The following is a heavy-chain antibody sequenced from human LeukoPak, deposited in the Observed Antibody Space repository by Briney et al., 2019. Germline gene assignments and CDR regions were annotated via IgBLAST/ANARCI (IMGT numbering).Heavy chain of an antibody. CDR3: ARVSYSGYASWFDP. CDR1: GFTFSSYD. V-gene: IGHV3-13*01. CDR2: IGTAGDT. D-gene: IGHD5-12*01. J-gene: IGHJ5*02. Sequence: GGSLRLSCAASGFTFSSYDMHWVRQATGKGLEWVSAIGTAGDTYYPGSVKGRFTISRENAKNSLYLQMNSLRAEDTAVYYCARVSYSGYASWFDPWGQGTLVTVSS.